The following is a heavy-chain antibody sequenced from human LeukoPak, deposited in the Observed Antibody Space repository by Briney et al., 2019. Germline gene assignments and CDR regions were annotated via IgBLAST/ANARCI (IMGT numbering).Heavy chain of an antibody. D-gene: IGHD6-6*01. V-gene: IGHV1-69*13. CDR2: IIPIFGTA. J-gene: IGHJ6*02. CDR3: ARDSSSSAYYYYGMDV. Sequence: SVKVSCKASGYTFTAYAVSWVRLAPGQGLEWMGGIIPIFGTANYAQKFQGRVTITADESTSTAYMELSSLRSEDTAVYYCARDSSSSAYYYYGMDVWGQGTTVTVSS. CDR1: GYTFTAYA.